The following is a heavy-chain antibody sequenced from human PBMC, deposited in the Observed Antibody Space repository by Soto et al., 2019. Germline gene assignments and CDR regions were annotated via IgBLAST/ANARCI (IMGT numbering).Heavy chain of an antibody. CDR1: GFTFSSYI. D-gene: IGHD2-15*01. CDR2: IAHDGSSK. J-gene: IGHJ4*02. V-gene: IGHV3-30-3*01. CDR3: ARVPSKRWPYFDY. Sequence: QVQLVESGGGVVQPGMSLRLSCAASGFTFSSYIMHWVRQAPDKGLEWVAVIAHDGSSKYYADSVKGRFTISRDNSKNSLYVQMTSLRAEDTAMYYCARVPSKRWPYFDYWGQGTLVTVSS.